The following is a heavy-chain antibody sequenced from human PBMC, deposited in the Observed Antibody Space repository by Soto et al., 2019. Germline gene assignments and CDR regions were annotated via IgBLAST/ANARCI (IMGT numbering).Heavy chain of an antibody. D-gene: IGHD3-3*01. V-gene: IGHV4-39*01. J-gene: IGHJ4*02. Sequence: QLQLQESGPGLAKPSETLSLTCTVSGGSISVSSYYWGWIRQPPGKGLEWIGSIYYSGRIYYNSSLKSRVTISVDTSKNQFSLNLRSVTATDTAVYYCARHLDGVVKIDYWGQGTLVTVSS. CDR2: IYYSGRI. CDR1: GGSISVSSYY. CDR3: ARHLDGVVKIDY.